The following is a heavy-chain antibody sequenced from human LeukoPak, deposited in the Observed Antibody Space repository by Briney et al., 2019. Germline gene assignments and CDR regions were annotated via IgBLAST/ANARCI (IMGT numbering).Heavy chain of an antibody. Sequence: GESLKISCKGSGYSFISYWIGWVRQRPGKGLEWMGIIYPRDSDTRYSPSFQGQVTILVDKSISTAYLQWSSLKASDTAMYYCARRPPYDFWSGYYPDDYGMDVWDQGTTVTVSS. D-gene: IGHD3-3*01. J-gene: IGHJ6*02. CDR2: IYPRDSDT. CDR3: ARRPPYDFWSGYYPDDYGMDV. CDR1: GYSFISYW. V-gene: IGHV5-51*01.